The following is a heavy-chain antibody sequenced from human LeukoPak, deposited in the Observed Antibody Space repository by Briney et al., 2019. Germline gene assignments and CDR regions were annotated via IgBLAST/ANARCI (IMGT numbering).Heavy chain of an antibody. CDR1: GYTFTNNA. J-gene: IGHJ4*02. Sequence: ASVKVSCKASGYTFTNNALHWVRQAPGQRLEWMGWINVGNGNTKYSQRFQGRVTFIRGTSATTGYMELSSLTSEDTAVYYCARRQGRYFDYWGQGTLVTVSS. V-gene: IGHV1-3*01. CDR2: INVGNGNT. CDR3: ARRQGRYFDY.